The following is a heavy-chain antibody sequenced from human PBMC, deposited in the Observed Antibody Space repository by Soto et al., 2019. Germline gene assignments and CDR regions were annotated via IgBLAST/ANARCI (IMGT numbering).Heavy chain of an antibody. V-gene: IGHV2-26*01. J-gene: IGHJ6*04. CDR3: ARIWGIAARPYGMDV. CDR2: IFSNDEK. D-gene: IGHD6-6*01. CDR1: GFSLSNARMG. Sequence: PTLVNPTETRTLTCTVSGFSLSNARMGVSWIRQPPGKALEWLAHIFSNDEKSYSTSLKSRLTISKDTSKSQVVLTMTNMDPVDTATYYCARIWGIAARPYGMDVWGKATTVTVSS.